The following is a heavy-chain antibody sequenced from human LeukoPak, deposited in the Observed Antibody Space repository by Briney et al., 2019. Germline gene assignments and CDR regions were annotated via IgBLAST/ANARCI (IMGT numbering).Heavy chain of an antibody. Sequence: GGSLRLSCAASGFTFSDYYMSWIRQAPGKGLEWASYISSSGSTIYYADSVKGRFTISRDNAKNSLYLQMNSLRAEDTAVYYCARDGNYGDSEYFDYWGQGTLVTVSS. V-gene: IGHV3-11*01. J-gene: IGHJ4*02. CDR1: GFTFSDYY. CDR3: ARDGNYGDSEYFDY. D-gene: IGHD4-17*01. CDR2: ISSSGSTI.